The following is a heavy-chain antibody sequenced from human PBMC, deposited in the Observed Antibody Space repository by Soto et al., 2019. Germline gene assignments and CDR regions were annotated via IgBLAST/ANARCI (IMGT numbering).Heavy chain of an antibody. V-gene: IGHV1-69*01. CDR2: IIPIFGPA. CDR1: GGTFSSHS. Sequence: VCGKSSGGTFSSHSINWVRQAPGQGLECMGGIIPIFGPANFAKKFQGRVTITADESTTTAYMELSSLTSEDTAVYYCATGSFTSTGGRIGYHYNAMDVWGQGTTVTVS. CDR3: ATGSFTSTGGRIGYHYNAMDV. D-gene: IGHD1-1*01. J-gene: IGHJ6*02.